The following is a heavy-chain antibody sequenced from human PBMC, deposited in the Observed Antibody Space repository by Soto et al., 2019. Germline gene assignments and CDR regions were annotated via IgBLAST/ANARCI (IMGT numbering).Heavy chain of an antibody. V-gene: IGHV3-23*01. D-gene: IGHD5-18*01. J-gene: IGHJ4*02. Sequence: EVQLLESGGGVVQPGGSLRLSCAASGFTFSSYAMSWVSQAPGKGLEWVSAISGSGGSTYYADSVKGRFTISRDNSKNTLYLQMNSLRAEDTAVYYCAKDLVGYSYGFFDYWGQGTLVTVSS. CDR1: GFTFSSYA. CDR3: AKDLVGYSYGFFDY. CDR2: ISGSGGST.